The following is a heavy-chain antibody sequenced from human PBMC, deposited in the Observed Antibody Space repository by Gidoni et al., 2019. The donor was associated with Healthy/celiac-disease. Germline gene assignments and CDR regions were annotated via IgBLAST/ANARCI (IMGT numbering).Heavy chain of an antibody. CDR3: ARDLGSGTPPSY. V-gene: IGHV3-33*01. CDR2: IWYDVSNK. Sequence: QVQLVESGGGVVQPGRSLRLSCAASGFAFRRYGMPWVRPAPGKGLEWVAVIWYDVSNKYYADSVKGRFTISRDNSKNTLYLQMNSLRAEDTAVYYCARDLGSGTPPSYWGQGTLVTVSS. J-gene: IGHJ4*02. CDR1: GFAFRRYG. D-gene: IGHD3-10*01.